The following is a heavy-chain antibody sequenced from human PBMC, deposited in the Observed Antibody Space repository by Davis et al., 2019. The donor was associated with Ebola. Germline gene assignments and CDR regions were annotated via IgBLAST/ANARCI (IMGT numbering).Heavy chain of an antibody. CDR1: GFTFSSYG. V-gene: IGHV3-33*01. CDR3: ARDLRYGDLYYYYYMDV. CDR2: IWYDGSNE. J-gene: IGHJ6*03. Sequence: GESLKISCAASGFTFSSYGMYWVRQAPGKGLEWVAVIWYDGSNEYYADSVKGRFTISRDNSKNTLYLQMNSLRAEDTAVYYCARDLRYGDLYYYYYMDVWGKGTTVTVSS. D-gene: IGHD4-17*01.